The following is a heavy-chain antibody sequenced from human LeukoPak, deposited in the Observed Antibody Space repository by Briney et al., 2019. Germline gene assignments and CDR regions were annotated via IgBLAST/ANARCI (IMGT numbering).Heavy chain of an antibody. D-gene: IGHD2-21*02. CDR2: ISAYNGNT. Sequence: ASVKVSCKASGYTFTDYYIRWVRQAPGQGLEWMGWISAYNGNTNYAQKLQGRVTMTTDTSTSTAYMELRSLRSDDTAVYYCARESGGDYEDYWGQRTLVTVSS. CDR1: GYTFTDYY. CDR3: ARESGGDYEDY. V-gene: IGHV1-18*04. J-gene: IGHJ4*02.